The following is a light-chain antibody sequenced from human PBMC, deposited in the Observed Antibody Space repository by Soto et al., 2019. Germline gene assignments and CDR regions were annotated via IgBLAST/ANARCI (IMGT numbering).Light chain of an antibody. J-gene: IGKJ5*01. V-gene: IGKV1-39*01. CDR1: QSISGY. CDR3: QQSYITPPIT. CDR2: AAS. Sequence: DIQMTQSPSSLSASVGDRVTITCRASQSISGYLNWDQQKPGKAPKLLIYAASSLQSGVPSRFSGSGSGTDFTLTISSLQPEDFATYYCQQSYITPPITFGQGTRLEIK.